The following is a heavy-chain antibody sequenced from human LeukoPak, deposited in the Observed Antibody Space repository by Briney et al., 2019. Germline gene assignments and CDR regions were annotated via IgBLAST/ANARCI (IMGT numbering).Heavy chain of an antibody. CDR3: VKRTGLYFDY. D-gene: IGHD7-27*01. V-gene: IGHV3-64D*09. J-gene: IGHJ4*02. CDR2: ISSNGGNT. Sequence: GGSLRLSCSASGFTFSSYAIHWVRQAPGKGLEYVSGISSNGGNTYNANSLKGRITISRDNSKNRVDLQMSSLRTEDTAVYYCVKRTGLYFDYWGQGTLVTVSS. CDR1: GFTFSSYA.